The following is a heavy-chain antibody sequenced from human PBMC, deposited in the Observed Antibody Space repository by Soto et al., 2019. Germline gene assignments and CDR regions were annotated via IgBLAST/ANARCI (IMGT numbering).Heavy chain of an antibody. D-gene: IGHD3-3*01. J-gene: IGHJ6*02. Sequence: ASVKVSCKASGYTFTGYYMHWVRQAPGQGLEWMGWINPNSGGTNYAQKFQGRVTMTRDTSISTAYMELSRLGSDDTAVYYCARDFPTVFGVVILPILYYYGMDVWGQGTTVTVSS. V-gene: IGHV1-2*02. CDR3: ARDFPTVFGVVILPILYYYGMDV. CDR1: GYTFTGYY. CDR2: INPNSGGT.